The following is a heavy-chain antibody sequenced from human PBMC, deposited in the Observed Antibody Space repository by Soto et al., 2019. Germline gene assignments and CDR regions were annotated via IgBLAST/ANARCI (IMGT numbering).Heavy chain of an antibody. V-gene: IGHV2-26*04. CDR3: ASTYSTSWYWFDP. D-gene: IGHD6-13*01. Sequence: QVTVKESGPVLVKPTETLTLTCTVSGFSLSNAGLGVSCIRQPPGKALEWLGHIFSNDEKSYSTSLKSRLTVSKDTSKSQVVLTMTNMDPVDTATYYCASTYSTSWYWFDPGGQGTLVTVSS. J-gene: IGHJ5*02. CDR1: GFSLSNAGLG. CDR2: IFSNDEK.